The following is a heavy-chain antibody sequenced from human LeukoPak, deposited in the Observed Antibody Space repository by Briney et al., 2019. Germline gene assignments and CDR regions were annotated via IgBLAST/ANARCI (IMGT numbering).Heavy chain of an antibody. CDR1: GGSISGSRSY. Sequence: PSETLSLTCTVSGGSISGSRSYWGWIRQPPGKGLEWIGSVFHSGTTYYNPSLKSRITISVDTSKNQFSLKLCSVTAADTAVYYCARRDYSGDNPVLDYWGQGTLVTVSS. CDR2: VFHSGTT. J-gene: IGHJ4*02. V-gene: IGHV4-39*01. CDR3: ARRDYSGDNPVLDY. D-gene: IGHD2-21*01.